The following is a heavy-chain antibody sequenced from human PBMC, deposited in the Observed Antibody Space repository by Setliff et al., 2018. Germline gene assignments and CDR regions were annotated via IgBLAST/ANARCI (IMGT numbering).Heavy chain of an antibody. Sequence: EASVKVSCKASGDTFSTYTLSWVRQAPGQRPEWMGWINPGNGNTKYSPKFQDRVTISRATSASTGYMELTSLTSEDTAVYYCARDGQYYGSGFYSTRYYYSYGLDVWGQGTTVTVSS. J-gene: IGHJ6*02. CDR1: GDTFSTYT. CDR2: INPGNGNT. CDR3: ARDGQYYGSGFYSTRYYYSYGLDV. V-gene: IGHV1-3*01. D-gene: IGHD3-10*01.